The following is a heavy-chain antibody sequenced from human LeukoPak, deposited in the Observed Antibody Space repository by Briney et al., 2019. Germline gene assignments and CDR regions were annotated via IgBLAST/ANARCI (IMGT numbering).Heavy chain of an antibody. CDR2: IKPDGGET. CDR3: ARVAGWHWFDP. J-gene: IGHJ5*02. CDR1: GFTFTNSW. Sequence: GGSLRLSCGAFGFTFTNSWMAWVRQSPGKGLEWVATIKPDGGETNYVDSVKRRFTISRDNSKNTVYLQMNNMRVDDTAVYYCARVAGWHWFDPWGQGTMVTVSS. D-gene: IGHD6-19*01. V-gene: IGHV3-7*03.